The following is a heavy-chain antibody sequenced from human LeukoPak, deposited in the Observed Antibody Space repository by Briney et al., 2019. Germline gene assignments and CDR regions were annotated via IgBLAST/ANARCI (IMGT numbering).Heavy chain of an antibody. Sequence: PSETLSLTCTVSGGSISSYYWSWIRQPPGKGLEWIGYIYYSGSTNYNPSLKSRVTMSVDTSKNQFSLKLSSVTAADTAVYYCARPQFRAADNWFDPWGQGTLVTVSS. J-gene: IGHJ5*02. CDR1: GGSISSYY. CDR2: IYYSGST. V-gene: IGHV4-59*08. CDR3: ARPQFRAADNWFDP.